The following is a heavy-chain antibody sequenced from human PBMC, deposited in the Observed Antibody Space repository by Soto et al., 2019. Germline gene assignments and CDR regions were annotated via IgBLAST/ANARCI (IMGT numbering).Heavy chain of an antibody. V-gene: IGHV1-18*01. J-gene: IGHJ6*02. Sequence: GASVKVSCKASGYTCTSYGISWVRQAPGQGLEWMGWISAYNGNTNYAQKLQGRVTMTTDTSTSTAYMELRSLRSDDTAVYYCARDHATYYDFWSGYYFLHYYYGMDVWGQGTTVTVSS. CDR2: ISAYNGNT. D-gene: IGHD3-3*01. CDR3: ARDHATYYDFWSGYYFLHYYYGMDV. CDR1: GYTCTSYG.